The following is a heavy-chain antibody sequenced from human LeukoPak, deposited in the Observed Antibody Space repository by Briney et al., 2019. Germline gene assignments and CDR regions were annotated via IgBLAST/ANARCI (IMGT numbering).Heavy chain of an antibody. CDR2: IIPIFGTA. V-gene: IGHV1-69*13. D-gene: IGHD5-18*01. CDR1: GGTFSSYA. Sequence: SVKVSCKASGGTFSSYAISCVRQAPGQGLEWMGGIIPIFGTANYAQKFQGRVTITADESTSTAYMELSSLRSEDTAVYYCARGWDTAKSAFDIWGQGTMVTVSS. J-gene: IGHJ3*02. CDR3: ARGWDTAKSAFDI.